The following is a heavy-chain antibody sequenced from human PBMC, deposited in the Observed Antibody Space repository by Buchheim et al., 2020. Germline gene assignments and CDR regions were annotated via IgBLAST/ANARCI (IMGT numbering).Heavy chain of an antibody. Sequence: QVQLQQWGAGLLKPSETLSLTCAVYGGSFSGYYWSWIRQPPGKGLEWIGEINHSGSTNYNPSLKSRVTISVDTSKNQSSPKLSSVTAADTAVYYCARGRVVVVPAYYYYGMDVWGQGTT. CDR1: GGSFSGYY. D-gene: IGHD2-2*01. V-gene: IGHV4-34*01. J-gene: IGHJ6*02. CDR3: ARGRVVVVPAYYYYGMDV. CDR2: INHSGST.